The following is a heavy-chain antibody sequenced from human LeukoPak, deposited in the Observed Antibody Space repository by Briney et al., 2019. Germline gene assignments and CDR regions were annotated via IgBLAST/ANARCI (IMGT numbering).Heavy chain of an antibody. CDR2: ISYDGSNK. CDR1: GFTFSSYG. CDR3: ARGAMVRTYAFDI. J-gene: IGHJ3*02. V-gene: IGHV3-30*03. D-gene: IGHD3-10*01. Sequence: GGSLRLSCAASGFTFSSYGMHWVRQAPGKGLEWVAVISYDGSNKYYADSVKGRFTISRDNSKNTLYLQMNNLRAEDTAVYYCARGAMVRTYAFDIWGQGTMVTVSS.